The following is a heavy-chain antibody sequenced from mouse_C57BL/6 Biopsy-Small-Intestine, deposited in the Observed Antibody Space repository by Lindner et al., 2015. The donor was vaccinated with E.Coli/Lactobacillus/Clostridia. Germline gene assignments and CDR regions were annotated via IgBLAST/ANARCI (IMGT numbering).Heavy chain of an antibody. Sequence: VQLQESGPELVKPGASVKISCKTSGYAFSTSWMNWVKQRPGKGLEWIGWIYPGDGDTNYNGNFKGKATLTADKSSSTAYMQLSSLTSEDSAVYFCARLDGIYFDFDYWGQGITLTVSS. CDR3: ARLDGIYFDFDY. J-gene: IGHJ2*01. CDR1: GYAFSTSW. CDR2: IYPGDGDT. V-gene: IGHV1-82*01. D-gene: IGHD2-1*01.